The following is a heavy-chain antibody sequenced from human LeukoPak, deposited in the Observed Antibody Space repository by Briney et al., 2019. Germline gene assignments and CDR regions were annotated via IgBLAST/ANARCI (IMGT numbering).Heavy chain of an antibody. Sequence: GASVKVSCKASGYTFTSYGISWVRQAPGQGLEWMGWISAYNGNTNYAQKLQGRVTMTTDTSTSTAYMELRSLRSDDTAVYYCARAPTYYYDSSGYSGDAPDIWGQGTMVTVSS. J-gene: IGHJ3*02. CDR2: ISAYNGNT. D-gene: IGHD3-22*01. CDR3: ARAPTYYYDSSGYSGDAPDI. CDR1: GYTFTSYG. V-gene: IGHV1-18*01.